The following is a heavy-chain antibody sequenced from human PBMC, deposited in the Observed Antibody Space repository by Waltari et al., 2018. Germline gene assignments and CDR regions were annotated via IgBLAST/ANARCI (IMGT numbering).Heavy chain of an antibody. CDR3: ARAPYYYDSSGYPPRLGYMDV. D-gene: IGHD3-22*01. CDR2: IYYSGST. J-gene: IGHJ6*03. V-gene: IGHV4-59*01. Sequence: QVQLQESGPGLVKPSETLSLTCTVSGGSISSYYWSWIRQPPGKGLEWMGYIYYSGSTNYNPSLKSRVTISVDTSKNQFSLKLSSVTAADTAVYYCARAPYYYDSSGYPPRLGYMDVWGKGTTVTVSS. CDR1: GGSISSYY.